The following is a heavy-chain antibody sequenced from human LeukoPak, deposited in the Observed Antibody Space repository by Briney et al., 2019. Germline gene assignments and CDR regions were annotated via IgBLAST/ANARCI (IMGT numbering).Heavy chain of an antibody. CDR1: GFTFSSYA. Sequence: GGSLRLSCAASGFTFSSYAMSWVRQAPGKGLEWVSAISGSGGSTYYADSVKGRFTISRDNFKNTLYLQMNSLRAEDTAVYYCAKDGGLLWFGELPRTFYYMDVWGKGTTVTVSS. CDR3: AKDGGLLWFGELPRTFYYMDV. J-gene: IGHJ6*03. CDR2: ISGSGGST. V-gene: IGHV3-23*01. D-gene: IGHD3-10*01.